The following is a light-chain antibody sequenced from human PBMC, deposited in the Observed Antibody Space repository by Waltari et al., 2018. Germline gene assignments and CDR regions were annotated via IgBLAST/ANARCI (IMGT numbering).Light chain of an antibody. Sequence: QSALTQPASVSGSPGQSITISCTGTSSDIGGYKYVSWYQQHPGKAPKLMIYGVSNRPAGVSNRFSGSKSGSTASLTISGLQSEDEADYYCSSYMNSSLVFGAGTKVTVL. CDR3: SSYMNSSLV. CDR2: GVS. V-gene: IGLV2-14*01. CDR1: SSDIGGYKY. J-gene: IGLJ3*02.